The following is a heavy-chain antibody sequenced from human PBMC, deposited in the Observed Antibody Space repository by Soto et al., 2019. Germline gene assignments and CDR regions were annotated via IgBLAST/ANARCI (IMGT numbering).Heavy chain of an antibody. CDR1: GFTVSSNY. V-gene: IGHV3-66*01. J-gene: IGHJ4*02. CDR3: ARDNDSNYVLAFDY. Sequence: GGSLRLSCAASGFTVSSNYMSWVRQAPGKGLEWVSVIYSGGSTYYADSVKGRFTISRDNSKNTLYLQMNSLRAEDTAVYYCARDNDSNYVLAFDYWGQGTLVTVSS. D-gene: IGHD4-4*01. CDR2: IYSGGST.